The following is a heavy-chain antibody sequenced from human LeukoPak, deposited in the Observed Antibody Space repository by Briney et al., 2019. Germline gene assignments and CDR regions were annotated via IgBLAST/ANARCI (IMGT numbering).Heavy chain of an antibody. V-gene: IGHV1-58*02. CDR2: IVVGSGNT. CDR3: AAGTYYDFWSGYSLDPYYFDY. CDR1: GFTFTISA. D-gene: IGHD3-3*01. J-gene: IGHJ4*02. Sequence: SVTVSFTASGFTFTISAMQWVRQARGQRLGWIGWIVVGSGNTNYAQKFQERVTITRDMSTSTAYMELSSLRSEDTAVYYCAAGTYYDFWSGYSLDPYYFDYWGQGTLVTVSS.